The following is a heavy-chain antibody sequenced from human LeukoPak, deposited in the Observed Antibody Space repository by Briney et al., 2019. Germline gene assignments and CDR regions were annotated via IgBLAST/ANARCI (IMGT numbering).Heavy chain of an antibody. Sequence: ASVKVSCKASGYTFTSYYMHWVRQAPGQGLEWMGIINPSGGSTSYAQKFQGRVTMTRDMSTSTVYMELSGLRSEDPAVYYCARDIGAYSSSPLFDYWGQGTLVTVSS. D-gene: IGHD6-6*01. J-gene: IGHJ4*02. CDR1: GYTFTSYY. CDR3: ARDIGAYSSSPLFDY. CDR2: INPSGGST. V-gene: IGHV1-46*01.